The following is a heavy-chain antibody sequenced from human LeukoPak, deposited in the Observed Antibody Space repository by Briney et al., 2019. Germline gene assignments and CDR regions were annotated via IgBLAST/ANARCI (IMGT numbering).Heavy chain of an antibody. CDR1: GYTFTSYY. V-gene: IGHV1-46*01. D-gene: IGHD7-27*01. Sequence: GASVKVSCKASGYTFTSYYMHWLRQAPGQGLEWMGIINPSGGSTSYAQKFQGRVTMTRDTSTSTVYMELSSLRSEDTAVYYCARGNWGKKAAGYDDYWGQGTLVTVSS. CDR2: INPSGGST. CDR3: ARGNWGKKAAGYDDY. J-gene: IGHJ4*02.